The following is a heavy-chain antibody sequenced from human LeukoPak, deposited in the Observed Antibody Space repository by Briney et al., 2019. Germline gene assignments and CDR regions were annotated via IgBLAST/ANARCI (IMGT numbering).Heavy chain of an antibody. V-gene: IGHV4-61*08. D-gene: IGHD3-16*01. CDR2: IYYSGST. CDR1: GGSISSGGYS. J-gene: IGHJ5*02. Sequence: SETLSLTCAVSGGSISSGGYSWSWIRQPPGKGLEWIGYIYYSGSTNYNPSLKSRVTISVDTSKNQFSLKLSSVTAADTAVYYCARDTWGGSWFDPWGQGTLVTVSS. CDR3: ARDTWGGSWFDP.